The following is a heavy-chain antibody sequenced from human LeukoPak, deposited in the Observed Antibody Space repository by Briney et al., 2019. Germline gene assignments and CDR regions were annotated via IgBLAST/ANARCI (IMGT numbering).Heavy chain of an antibody. Sequence: GGSLRLSCAASGFTFSSYWMSWVRQAPGKGLEWVANIKQDGSEKYYVDSVKGRFTISRDNAKNSLYLQMNSLRAEDTAVYYCARDLYYDSSVGDYWGQGTLVTVSS. CDR2: IKQDGSEK. V-gene: IGHV3-7*01. J-gene: IGHJ4*02. CDR3: ARDLYYDSSVGDY. CDR1: GFTFSSYW. D-gene: IGHD3-22*01.